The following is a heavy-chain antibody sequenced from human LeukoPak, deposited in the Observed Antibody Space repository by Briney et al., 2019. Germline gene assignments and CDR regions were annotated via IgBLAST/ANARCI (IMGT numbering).Heavy chain of an antibody. D-gene: IGHD6-19*01. CDR3: ATLYSSGSFDY. V-gene: IGHV3-9*01. Sequence: LGGSLRLSCAATGFTFDDYAMHWVRQAPGKGLEWVSGISWNSGSIGYADSVKGRFTISRDNAKNSLYLQMNSLRAEDTALYYCATLYSSGSFDYWGQGTLVTVSS. CDR1: GFTFDDYA. CDR2: ISWNSGSI. J-gene: IGHJ4*02.